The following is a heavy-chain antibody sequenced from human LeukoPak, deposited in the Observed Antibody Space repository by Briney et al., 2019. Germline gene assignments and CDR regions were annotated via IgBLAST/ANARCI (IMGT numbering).Heavy chain of an antibody. CDR1: GYTFTGYY. Sequence: GASVKVSCKASGYTFTGYYMHWVRQAPGQGLEWMGRINPNSGGTNYAQKFQGRVTMTRDTSISTAYMELSRLRSDDTAVYYCARDLAVAGPKLRGDYWGQGTLVTVST. J-gene: IGHJ4*02. CDR2: INPNSGGT. D-gene: IGHD6-19*01. CDR3: ARDLAVAGPKLRGDY. V-gene: IGHV1-2*06.